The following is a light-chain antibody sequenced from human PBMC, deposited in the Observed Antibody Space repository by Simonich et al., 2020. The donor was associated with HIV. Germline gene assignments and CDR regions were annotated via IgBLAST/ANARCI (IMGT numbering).Light chain of an antibody. J-gene: IGLJ3*02. CDR2: VNSDGSH. CDR3: QTWGTGIGV. Sequence: QLVLTQSPSASASLGASVKLTCTLSRGHSSYAIAWHQQQSEKGPQFLMKVNSDGSHSTGDGIPDRFSGSSSGAERYLTISSLQSEDEADYYCQTWGTGIGVFGGGTKLTVL. CDR1: RGHSSYA. V-gene: IGLV4-69*02.